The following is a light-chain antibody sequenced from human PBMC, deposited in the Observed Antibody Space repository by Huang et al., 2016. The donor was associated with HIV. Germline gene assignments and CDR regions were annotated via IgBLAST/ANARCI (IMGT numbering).Light chain of an antibody. CDR3: QHYSSYPWT. V-gene: IGKV1-5*01. J-gene: IGKJ1*01. CDR2: DAS. Sequence: DIQMTQSPSTLSASVGDRFTITCRASVDVNNWWAWYHQKPGKPPRLLIYDASNLERGVPARFSGSGAGTEFTLTINTMQPDDSATYYCQHYSSYPWTFGQGTKVEV. CDR1: VDVNNW.